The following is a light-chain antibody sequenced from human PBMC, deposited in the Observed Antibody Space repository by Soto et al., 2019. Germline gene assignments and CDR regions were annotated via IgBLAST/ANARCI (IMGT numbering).Light chain of an antibody. CDR2: DAS. CDR3: QQRSKWPRT. J-gene: IGKJ1*01. Sequence: IVLTQSPATLSLSPGERATLSCRASQSVSSYLAWYQQKPGQSPRLLIDDASNRATGIPARFSGSGSETDFTLTISSLEPEDFAVYYCQQRSKWPRTFGQGTKVEIK. CDR1: QSVSSY. V-gene: IGKV3-11*01.